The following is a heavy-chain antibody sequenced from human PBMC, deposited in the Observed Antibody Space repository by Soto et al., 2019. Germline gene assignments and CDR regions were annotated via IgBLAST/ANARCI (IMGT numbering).Heavy chain of an antibody. CDR1: GDSISDYC. V-gene: IGHV4-59*01. CDR3: ARHSSGNNYFYALDV. D-gene: IGHD5-18*01. Sequence: SETLSLTCTVSGDSISDYCWSWIRQSPGKGLEWIGYIYYSGNTRYNPALKSRVTISVDTSRNQFSLKLNSVTAADTAVYFCARHSSGNNYFYALDVWGHGTTVTVSS. CDR2: IYYSGNT. J-gene: IGHJ6*02.